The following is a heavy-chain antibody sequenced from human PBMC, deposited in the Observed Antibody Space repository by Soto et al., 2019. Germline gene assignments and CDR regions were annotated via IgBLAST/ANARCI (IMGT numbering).Heavy chain of an antibody. CDR1: EFTFSGYS. D-gene: IGHD2-2*01. V-gene: IGHV3-21*01. J-gene: IGHJ6*02. CDR2: ISSSSSYI. Sequence: GGSLRLSCAASEFTFSGYSMNWVRQAPGKGLEWVSSISSSSSYINYADSVKGRFTISRDNAKNSLYLQMNSLRPEDTAVYYCAREKEPADHPYYYYGMDVWGQGTTVTLSS. CDR3: AREKEPADHPYYYYGMDV.